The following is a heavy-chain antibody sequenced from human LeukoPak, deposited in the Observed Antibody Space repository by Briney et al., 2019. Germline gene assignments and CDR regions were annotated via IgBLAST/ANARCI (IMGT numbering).Heavy chain of an antibody. CDR2: IRPYNGNT. V-gene: IGHV1-18*01. D-gene: IGHD2-21*02. CDR3: ARDDRDTCSGDCYYFDY. J-gene: IGHJ4*02. CDR1: GYTFTTYG. Sequence: ASVKVSCKASGYTFTTYGISWVRQAPGQGLEWMGWIRPYNGNTNSAQKLQDRVTMTTDTTPSTAYTERRSLRSDDTPVYYSARDDRDTCSGDCYYFDYWGQGTLVSVSS.